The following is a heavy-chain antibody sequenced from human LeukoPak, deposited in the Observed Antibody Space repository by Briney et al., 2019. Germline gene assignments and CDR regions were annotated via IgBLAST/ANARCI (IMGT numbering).Heavy chain of an antibody. CDR3: AKGGTWTIYYFDY. Sequence: GASVEVSCKASGYTFTSYYIHWVRQAPGQGLEWMGIINPSGGTTSYAQKFQGRVTMTRDTSTTTVYMELSSLRSEDTAVYYCAKGGTWTIYYFDYWGQGTLVTVSS. J-gene: IGHJ4*02. CDR1: GYTFTSYY. CDR2: INPSGGTT. D-gene: IGHD3/OR15-3a*01. V-gene: IGHV1-46*01.